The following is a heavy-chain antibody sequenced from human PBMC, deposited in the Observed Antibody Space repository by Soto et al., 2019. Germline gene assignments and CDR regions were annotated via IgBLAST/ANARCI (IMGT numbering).Heavy chain of an antibody. CDR1: GFTFSSYS. J-gene: IGHJ6*02. V-gene: IGHV3-48*02. Sequence: GGSLRLSCAASGFTFSSYSMNCVRPAPGKGLEWVAYISRSSSTIYYADSVKGRFTISRDNAKNSLYLQMNSLREEDTAVYSCASDCYGSGRFVEWFYYYGMDVWGQGTPVTVSS. D-gene: IGHD3-3*01. CDR3: ASDCYGSGRFVEWFYYYGMDV. CDR2: ISRSSSTI.